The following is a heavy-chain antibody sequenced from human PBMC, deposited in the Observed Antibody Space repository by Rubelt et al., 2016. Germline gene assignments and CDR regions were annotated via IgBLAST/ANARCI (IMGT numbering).Heavy chain of an antibody. V-gene: IGHV4-59*01. CDR2: IYYSGST. CDR1: GGSISSYY. CDR3: ARVPLGYCSSTNCSPYYFDY. J-gene: IGHJ4*02. Sequence: QVQLQESGPGLVKPSETLSLTCTVSGGSISSYYWSWIRQPPGKGLEWIGYIYYSGSTNYTPSLKSRVSISVDTSKKQFSLKLSSVTAGDTAVYYCARVPLGYCSSTNCSPYYFDYWGQGTLVTVSS. D-gene: IGHD2-2*01.